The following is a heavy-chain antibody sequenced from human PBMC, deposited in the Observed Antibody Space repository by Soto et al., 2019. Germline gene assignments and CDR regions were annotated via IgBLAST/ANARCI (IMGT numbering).Heavy chain of an antibody. CDR1: GGSFSGYY. J-gene: IGHJ6*02. CDR2: INHSGST. D-gene: IGHD3-10*01. CDR3: ARDGSGSYYNYYYGMDV. V-gene: IGHV4-34*01. Sequence: SETLSLTCAVYGGSFSGYYWSWIRQPPGKGLEWIGEINHSGSTNYNPSLKSRVTISVDTSKNQFSLKLSSVTAADTAVYYCARDGSGSYYNYYYGMDVWGQGTTVTVSS.